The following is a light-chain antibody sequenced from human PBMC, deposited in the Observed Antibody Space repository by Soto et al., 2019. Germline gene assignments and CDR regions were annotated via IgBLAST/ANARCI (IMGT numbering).Light chain of an antibody. V-gene: IGKV3-15*01. CDR2: GAS. J-gene: IGKJ2*01. CDR1: QSVSSN. CDR3: QQYHKWPPYT. Sequence: EIVMTQSPATLSVSPGERATLSCRASQSVSSNLAWYQQKPGQAPRLLISGASTRATGIPARFSGSGSGTEFTLTISSLQSEDFAVYYCQQYHKWPPYTFGQGTKLEIK.